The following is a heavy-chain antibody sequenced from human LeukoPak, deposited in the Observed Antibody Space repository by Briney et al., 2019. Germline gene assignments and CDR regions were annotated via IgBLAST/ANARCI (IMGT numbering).Heavy chain of an antibody. V-gene: IGHV3-30*03. CDR1: GFTLSSYG. D-gene: IGHD2-21*02. Sequence: GGSLRLSCAASGFTLSSYGMHWARQAPCEGLEWVAVLSYDGYTKYYADSVRGRFTISRDTSANTLYLQMNSLRSEDTAVYYCARENPSMTLSLDIWGQGTMVTVFS. CDR3: ARENPSMTLSLDI. J-gene: IGHJ3*02. CDR2: LSYDGYTK.